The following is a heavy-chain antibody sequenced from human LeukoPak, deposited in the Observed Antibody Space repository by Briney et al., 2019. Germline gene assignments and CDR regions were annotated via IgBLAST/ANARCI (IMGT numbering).Heavy chain of an antibody. J-gene: IGHJ4*02. CDR1: GFTFSSYG. D-gene: IGHD6-19*01. V-gene: IGHV3-30*18. CDR3: AKEWVGYSSGWYDY. CDR2: ISYDGSNK. Sequence: GGSLRLSCAASGFTFSSYGMPWVRQAPGKGLEWVAVISYDGSNKYYADSVKGRFTISRDNSKNTLYLQMNSLRAEDTAVYYCAKEWVGYSSGWYDYWGQGTLVTVSS.